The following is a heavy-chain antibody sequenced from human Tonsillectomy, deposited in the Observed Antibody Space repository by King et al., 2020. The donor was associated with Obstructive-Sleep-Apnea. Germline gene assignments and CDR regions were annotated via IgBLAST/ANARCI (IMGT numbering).Heavy chain of an antibody. V-gene: IGHV1-8*01. CDR1: GYTFTTYD. J-gene: IGHJ5*02. Sequence: QLVQSGAEVKKPGASVKVSCKASGYTFTTYDIHWVRQATGQGLEWMGWMNPKSGNTGYAQRFQGRVTMTLNTSISTAYMEMSSLTADDTAVYYCSRGRRYNWFDPWGQGTLVTVSS. CDR3: SRGRRYNWFDP. CDR2: MNPKSGNT.